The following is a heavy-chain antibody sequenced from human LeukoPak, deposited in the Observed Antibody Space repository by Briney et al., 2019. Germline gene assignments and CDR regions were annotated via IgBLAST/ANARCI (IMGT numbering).Heavy chain of an antibody. CDR1: GGSFDSPY. V-gene: IGHV4-4*07. CDR2: TYTGGTI. J-gene: IGHJ6*03. Sequence: SETLYLTCTVSGGSFDSPYWTWLRQPAGKGPQWLARTYTGGTIDYNPSLKGRVTMSLSPSRNQFSLQLSSVTAADTAVYYCARAPRYYMNIDVWGKGTTVIVSS. D-gene: IGHD2-21*01. CDR3: ARAPRYYMNIDV.